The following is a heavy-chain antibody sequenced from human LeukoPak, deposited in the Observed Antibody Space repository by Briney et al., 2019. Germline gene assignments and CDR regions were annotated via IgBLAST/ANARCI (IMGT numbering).Heavy chain of an antibody. CDR2: INAGNGNT. CDR3: ARDRQTYYDSWSGYYTPYYYGMDV. D-gene: IGHD3-3*01. CDR1: GYTFTSYA. J-gene: IGHJ6*02. Sequence: ASVKVSCKASGYTFTSYAMHWVRQAPGQRLEWMGWINAGNGNTKYSQKFQGRVTITRDTSASTAYMELSSLRSEDTAVYYCARDRQTYYDSWSGYYTPYYYGMDVWGQGTTVTVSS. V-gene: IGHV1-3*01.